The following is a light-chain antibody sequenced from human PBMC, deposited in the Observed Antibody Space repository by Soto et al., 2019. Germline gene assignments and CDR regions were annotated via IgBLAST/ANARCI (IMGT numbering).Light chain of an antibody. J-gene: IGKJ1*01. CDR1: QGISSC. Sequence: DIQMTQSPSSVSASVGDRGTVTCRASQGISSCLAWYQKKPGKAPKLLIYAASSLQSGVPSRFSGSGSGTDFTLTISSLQPEDCAIYFCQQANSFPITFGQGTKVDIK. CDR3: QQANSFPIT. CDR2: AAS. V-gene: IGKV1-12*01.